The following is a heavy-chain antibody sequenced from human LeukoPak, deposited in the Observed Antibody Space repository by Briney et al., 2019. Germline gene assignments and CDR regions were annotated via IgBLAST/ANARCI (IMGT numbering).Heavy chain of an antibody. Sequence: SETLPLTCTVSGGSISSYYWSWIRQPAGKGLEWIGRIYTSGSTNYNPSLKSRVTMSVDTSKNQFSLKLSSVTAADTAVYYCRGGSYVGGYDYWGQGTLVTVSS. CDR3: RGGSYVGGYDY. D-gene: IGHD1-26*01. V-gene: IGHV4-4*07. CDR2: IYTSGST. J-gene: IGHJ4*02. CDR1: GGSISSYY.